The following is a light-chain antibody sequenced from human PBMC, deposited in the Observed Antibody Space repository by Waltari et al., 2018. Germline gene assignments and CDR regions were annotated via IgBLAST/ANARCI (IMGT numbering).Light chain of an antibody. CDR3: QQSYSTPPVT. Sequence: ETQMTQSPSSLSASVGDRVTITCRAIADIGHYLNWYQQKAGKAPHLPLPFASTLFSGVPSRFSGSGSGTDFSLFISSLQPEDSSTYYCQQSYSTPPVTFGQGTKLEI. V-gene: IGKV1-39*01. CDR2: FAS. CDR1: ADIGHY. J-gene: IGKJ2*01.